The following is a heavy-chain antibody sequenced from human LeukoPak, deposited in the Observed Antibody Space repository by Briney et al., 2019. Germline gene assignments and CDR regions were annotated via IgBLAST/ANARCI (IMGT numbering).Heavy chain of an antibody. Sequence: GGSLRLSCAASGFTFSSYGMHWVRQAPGKGLEWVANIKQDGSEKYYVDSVKGRFTISRDNAKNSLYLQMNSLRAEDTAVYYCARARAIISLYYFDYWGQGTLVTVSS. V-gene: IGHV3-7*01. D-gene: IGHD3-10*01. CDR3: ARARAIISLYYFDY. J-gene: IGHJ4*02. CDR2: IKQDGSEK. CDR1: GFTFSSYG.